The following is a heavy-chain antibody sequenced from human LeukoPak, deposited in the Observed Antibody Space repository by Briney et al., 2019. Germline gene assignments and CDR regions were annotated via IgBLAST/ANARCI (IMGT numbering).Heavy chain of an antibody. J-gene: IGHJ4*02. D-gene: IGHD6-19*01. CDR2: IYHSGGT. Sequence: SETLYLTCTVSGGSISSGGYYWSWIRQPPGKGLEWIGYIYHSGGTYYNPSLKGRVTISVDRSKNQFSLKLSSVTAADTAVYYCARAGSGSSGWAFDYWGQGTLVTVSS. CDR1: GGSISSGGYY. CDR3: ARAGSGSSGWAFDY. V-gene: IGHV4-30-2*01.